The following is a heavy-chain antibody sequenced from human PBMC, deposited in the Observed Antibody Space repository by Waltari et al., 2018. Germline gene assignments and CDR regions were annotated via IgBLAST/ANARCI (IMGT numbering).Heavy chain of an antibody. Sequence: QVQLQQWGAGLLKPSETLSLTCAVYGGSFSGYYWSWIRQPPGKGLEWIGEINHSGSTNYNPSLKSRVTISVDTSKNQFSLKLSSVTAADTAVYYCARPGRITPTRGWSRNYYYYGMDVWDQGP. CDR3: ARPGRITPTRGWSRNYYYYGMDV. CDR1: GGSFSGYY. CDR2: INHSGST. J-gene: IGHJ6*02. D-gene: IGHD3-16*01. V-gene: IGHV4-34*01.